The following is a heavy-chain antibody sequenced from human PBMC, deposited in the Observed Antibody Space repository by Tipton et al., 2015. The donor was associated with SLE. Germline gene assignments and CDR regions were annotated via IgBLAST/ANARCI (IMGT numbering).Heavy chain of an antibody. V-gene: IGHV4-59*01. CDR3: AGPYGDYGYFHR. CDR2: IFDSGTT. Sequence: LRLSCTVSGDSIRSYYWSWIRRPPGKGLEWIGYIFDSGTTNYNPSFESRVSMSVDTSKNQISLRLSSVTAAGTAVYFCAGPYGDYGYFHRWGQGTLVTVSS. CDR1: GDSIRSYY. J-gene: IGHJ1*01. D-gene: IGHD4-17*01.